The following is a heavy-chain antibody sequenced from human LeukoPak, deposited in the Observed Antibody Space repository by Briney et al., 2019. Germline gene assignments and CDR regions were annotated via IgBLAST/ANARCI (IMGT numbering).Heavy chain of an antibody. J-gene: IGHJ4*02. V-gene: IGHV4-59*08. D-gene: IGHD6-13*01. CDR3: ARHPSSSWYTFDY. CDR1: GGSISSYY. CDR2: IYYSGST. Sequence: SETLSLTCTASGGSISSYYWSWIRQPPGKGLEWIGYIYYSGSTNYNPSLKSRVTISVDTSKNQFSLKLSSVTAADTAVYYCARHPSSSWYTFDYWGQGTLVTVSS.